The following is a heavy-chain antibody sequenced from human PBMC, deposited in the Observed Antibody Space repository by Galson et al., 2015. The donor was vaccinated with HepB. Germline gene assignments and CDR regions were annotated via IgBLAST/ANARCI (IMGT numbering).Heavy chain of an antibody. Sequence: LSCAASGFTLSTYAMSWVRQAPGKGLEWVSAISGSGDSTYYADSVKGRFTISRDNSKNTLYLQMNSLRAEDTALYYCAKTRKADIVVVPAAGYFDYWGQGTLVTVSS. CDR2: ISGSGDST. V-gene: IGHV3-23*01. J-gene: IGHJ4*02. CDR1: GFTLSTYA. CDR3: AKTRKADIVVVPAAGYFDY. D-gene: IGHD2-2*01.